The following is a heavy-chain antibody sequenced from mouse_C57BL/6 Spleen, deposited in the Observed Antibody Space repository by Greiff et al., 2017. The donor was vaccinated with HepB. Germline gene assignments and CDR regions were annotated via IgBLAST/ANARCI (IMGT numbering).Heavy chain of an antibody. J-gene: IGHJ4*01. CDR2: IYPGSGNT. CDR3: ARDSYYGYDVHAMDY. D-gene: IGHD2-2*01. V-gene: IGHV1-66*01. CDR1: GYSFTSYY. Sequence: VQLQQSGPELVKPGASVKLSCKASGYSFTSYYIHWVKQRPGQGLEWIGRIYPGSGNTKYNEKFKDKATLTVDTSASTAYMQLSSLTSEDSAVYYSARDSYYGYDVHAMDYWGQGTSVTVSS.